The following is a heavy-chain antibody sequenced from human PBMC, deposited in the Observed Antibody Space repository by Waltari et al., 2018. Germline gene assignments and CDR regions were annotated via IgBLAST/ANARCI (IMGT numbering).Heavy chain of an antibody. CDR2: IYTSGST. V-gene: IGHV4-61*02. J-gene: IGHJ6*02. D-gene: IGHD3-3*01. Sequence: QVQLQESGPGLVKPSQTLSLTCTVSGGSISSGSYYWSWIRQPAGKGLEWIGRIYTSGSTNYNPSLKSRVTISVATSKNQFSLKLSSVTAADTAVYYCARDKFDFWSGYSTAGGMDVWGQGTTVTVSS. CDR3: ARDKFDFWSGYSTAGGMDV. CDR1: GGSISSGSYY.